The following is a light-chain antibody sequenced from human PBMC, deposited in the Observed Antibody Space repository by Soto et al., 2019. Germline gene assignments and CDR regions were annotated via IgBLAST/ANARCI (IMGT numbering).Light chain of an antibody. V-gene: IGKV3-20*01. CDR1: QSVSSSY. Sequence: EIVLTQSPGTLSLSPGERVTLSCRAGQSVSSSYLAWYQQKPGQAPRLLIYGASRRATGIPDRFSGSGSGTDFTLTISRLEPEDFAVYYCQQYGSSSWTFGQGTKVEIK. CDR2: GAS. CDR3: QQYGSSSWT. J-gene: IGKJ1*01.